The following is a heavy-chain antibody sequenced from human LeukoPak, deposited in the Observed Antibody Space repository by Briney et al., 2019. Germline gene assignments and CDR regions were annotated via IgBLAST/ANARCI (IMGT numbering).Heavy chain of an antibody. J-gene: IGHJ5*02. V-gene: IGHV3-21*01. CDR2: ISIGTSFI. CDR3: ARSPTFRGWFDP. D-gene: IGHD2/OR15-2a*01. Sequence: GGSLRLSCAASGFTFSSYNMNWVRQAPGKGLEWVAYISIGTSFIYYADSVKGRFTISRDNAKNSLYLQVNSLRAEDTAVYYCARSPTFRGWFDPWGQGALVTVSS. CDR1: GFTFSSYN.